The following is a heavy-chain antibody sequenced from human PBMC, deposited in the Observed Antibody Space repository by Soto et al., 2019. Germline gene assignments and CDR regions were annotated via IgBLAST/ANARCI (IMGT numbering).Heavy chain of an antibody. D-gene: IGHD6-13*01. CDR2: ISSSSSYT. CDR3: ARGIAAAKYDY. J-gene: IGHJ4*01. V-gene: IGHV3-11*06. Sequence: PGGSLRFSCAASGFTFSDYYMSWIRQAPGKGLEWVSYISSSSSYTNYADSVKGRFTISRDNAKNSLYLQMNSLRAEDTAVYYCARGIAAAKYDYWGHGTLVTVSS. CDR1: GFTFSDYY.